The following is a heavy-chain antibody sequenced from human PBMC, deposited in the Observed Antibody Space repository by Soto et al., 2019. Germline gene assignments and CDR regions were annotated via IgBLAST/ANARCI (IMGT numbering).Heavy chain of an antibody. CDR3: GRDQSGTGYYVDWFDP. CDR2: INAGNGNT. CDR1: GYTFTSYA. D-gene: IGHD3-10*02. Sequence: ASVKVSCKASGYTFTSYAMHWVRQAPGQRLEWMGWINAGNGNTYYSEKFEGRVTFTRDTVATTVNMELTSLTSEDTAVYYCGRDQSGTGYYVDWFDPWGQGTLVTVSS. J-gene: IGHJ5*02. V-gene: IGHV1-3*01.